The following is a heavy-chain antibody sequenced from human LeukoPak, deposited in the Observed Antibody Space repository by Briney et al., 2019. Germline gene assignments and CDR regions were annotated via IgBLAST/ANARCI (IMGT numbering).Heavy chain of an antibody. V-gene: IGHV4-59*01. Sequence: SETLSLTCAVYGGSFSGYYWSWIRQPPGKGLEWIGYIYYSGSTNYNPSLKSRVTISVDTSKNQFSLILSSVTAADTAVYFCARGSDYTWGGWGQGTLVTVSS. D-gene: IGHD3-10*01. CDR2: IYYSGST. CDR3: ARGSDYTWGG. J-gene: IGHJ4*01. CDR1: GGSFSGYY.